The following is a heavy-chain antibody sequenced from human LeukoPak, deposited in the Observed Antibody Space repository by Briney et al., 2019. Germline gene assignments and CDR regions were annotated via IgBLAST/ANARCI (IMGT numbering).Heavy chain of an antibody. CDR3: AKLGYCSGGSCSPFDY. D-gene: IGHD2-15*01. J-gene: IGHJ4*02. CDR1: GFTFSSYG. V-gene: IGHV3-30*18. Sequence: GRSLRLSCAASGFTFSSYGMHWVRQAPGKGLEWVAVISYDGSNKYYADSVKGRFTTSRDNSKNTLYLQMNSLRAEDTAVYYCAKLGYCSGGSCSPFDYWGQGTLVTVSS. CDR2: ISYDGSNK.